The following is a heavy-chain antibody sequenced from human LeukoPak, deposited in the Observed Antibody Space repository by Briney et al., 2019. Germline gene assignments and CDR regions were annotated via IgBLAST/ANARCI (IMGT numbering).Heavy chain of an antibody. CDR2: ISYDGSNK. V-gene: IGHV3-30*04. CDR1: GFTFSSYA. CDR3: AREKYYYDSSGPWFDY. D-gene: IGHD3-22*01. J-gene: IGHJ4*02. Sequence: PGRSLRLSCAASGFTFSSYAMHWVRQAPGKGLEWVAVISYDGSNKYYADSVKGRFTISRDNSKNTLYLQMNSLRAEDTAVYYCAREKYYYDSSGPWFDYWGQGTLVTVSS.